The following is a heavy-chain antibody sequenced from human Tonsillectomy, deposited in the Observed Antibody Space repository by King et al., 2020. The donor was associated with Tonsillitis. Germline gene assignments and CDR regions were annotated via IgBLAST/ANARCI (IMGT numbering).Heavy chain of an antibody. CDR2: ISWNIAWT. D-gene: IGHD3-22*01. J-gene: IGHJ4*02. V-gene: IGHV3-9*01. CDR1: GFTFDDYG. Sequence: EVQLVESGGGLVQPGRSLRLSCAASGFTFDDYGMHWVRQLPGKGLEWVAGISWNIAWTNYRDSVKGRFIVSRDSAENSLYLQMNSLRPEDTALYYCAKDHIFRATIIGPFDHWGRGTLVTVSS. CDR3: AKDHIFRATIIGPFDH.